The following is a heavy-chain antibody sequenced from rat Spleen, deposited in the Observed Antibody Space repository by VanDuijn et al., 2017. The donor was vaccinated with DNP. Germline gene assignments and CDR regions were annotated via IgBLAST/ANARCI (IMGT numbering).Heavy chain of an antibody. V-gene: IGHV5-58*01. CDR2: INPDGGST. CDR3: TKDLQWYAMDA. D-gene: IGHD1-1*01. CDR1: GFTFSTYW. J-gene: IGHJ4*01. Sequence: EVQVVETGGGLVQPGRSLKLSCVASGFTFSTYWMFWIRQAPEKGLEWVASINPDGGSTYCQDSVKGRFTISRDNAENTVYLQMNSMRSEDTATYYFTKDLQWYAMDAWGQGTSVTVSS.